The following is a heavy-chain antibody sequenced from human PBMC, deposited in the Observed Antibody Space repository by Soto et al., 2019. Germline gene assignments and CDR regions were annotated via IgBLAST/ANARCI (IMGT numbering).Heavy chain of an antibody. CDR3: AHRGYGNYPRDNWFDP. V-gene: IGHV2-5*01. J-gene: IGHJ5*02. CDR1: GFSLTAAGAG. Sequence: QITLKESGPTLVNPTQTLTLTCTFSGFSLTAAGAGVGWIRQPPGKALGWLALIYWNDDTRYSPSLKSRLTIPKDTSKNQVVLRMTNMDPVDTATYYCAHRGYGNYPRDNWFDPWGQGSLVIVSS. CDR2: IYWNDDT. D-gene: IGHD4-17*01.